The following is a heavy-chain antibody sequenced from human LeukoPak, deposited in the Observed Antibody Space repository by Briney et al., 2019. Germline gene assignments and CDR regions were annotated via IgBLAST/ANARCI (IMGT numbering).Heavy chain of an antibody. D-gene: IGHD1-26*01. Sequence: GGSLRLSCAASGFTFSSYAMSWVRQAPGKGLKSVSAISGSGGSTYYADSVKGRFTISRDNSKNTLYLQMNSLRAEDTAVYYCAKRLLPDYYYYGMDVWGQGTTVTVSS. V-gene: IGHV3-23*01. J-gene: IGHJ6*02. CDR1: GFTFSSYA. CDR2: ISGSGGST. CDR3: AKRLLPDYYYYGMDV.